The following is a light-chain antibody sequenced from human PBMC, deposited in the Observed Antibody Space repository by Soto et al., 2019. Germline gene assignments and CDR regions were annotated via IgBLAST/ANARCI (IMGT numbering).Light chain of an antibody. CDR1: QSVGTR. V-gene: IGKV3D-15*01. Sequence: ERVMTQSPATLSVSPGERATLSCRASQSVGTRLAWYQQKPGQAPRLLIYGASARAAGISPRFSGGGSGTEFTLTISSLQSEDLAVYYCQQYRDWPRTFGQGTKVGIK. J-gene: IGKJ1*01. CDR3: QQYRDWPRT. CDR2: GAS.